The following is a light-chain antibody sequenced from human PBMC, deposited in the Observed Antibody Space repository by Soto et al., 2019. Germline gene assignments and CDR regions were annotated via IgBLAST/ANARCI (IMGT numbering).Light chain of an antibody. CDR1: QSVSCSY. J-gene: IGKJ1*01. Sequence: ELVLTRSPASLPLAAGERASLFCRASQSVSCSYLAWYQQKPGQAPRLLIYGASSRATGIPDGFSGSGYGADFTLTIGRLEPEDFAVYDCQQYGSSPVAYGQGTQVEIK. CDR3: QQYGSSPVA. V-gene: IGKV3-20*01. CDR2: GAS.